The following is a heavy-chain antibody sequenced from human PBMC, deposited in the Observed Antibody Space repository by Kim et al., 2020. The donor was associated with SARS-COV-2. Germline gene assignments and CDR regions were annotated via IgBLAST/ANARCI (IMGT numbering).Heavy chain of an antibody. J-gene: IGHJ6*02. CDR1: GYTFTSYG. Sequence: ASVKVSCKASGYTFTSYGISWVRQAPGQGLEWMGWISAYNGNTNYAQKLQGRVTMTTDTSTSTAYMELRSLRSDDTAVYYCARVRGSSTYYGSGSASPYYYYGMDVWGQGTTVTVSS. CDR2: ISAYNGNT. V-gene: IGHV1-18*01. D-gene: IGHD3-10*01. CDR3: ARVRGSSTYYGSGSASPYYYYGMDV.